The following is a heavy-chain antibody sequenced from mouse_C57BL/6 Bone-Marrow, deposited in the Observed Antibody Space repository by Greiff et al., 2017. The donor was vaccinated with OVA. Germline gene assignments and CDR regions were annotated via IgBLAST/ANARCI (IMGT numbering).Heavy chain of an antibody. CDR3: ARSVYYGNTWFAY. V-gene: IGHV1-39*01. J-gene: IGHJ3*01. Sequence: VQLKESGPELVKPGASVKISCKASGYSFTDYNMNWVKQSNGKSLEWIGVINPNYGTTSYNQKFKGKATLTVDQSSSTAYMQLNSLTSEDSAVYYCARSVYYGNTWFAYWGQGTLVTVSA. D-gene: IGHD2-1*01. CDR2: INPNYGTT. CDR1: GYSFTDYN.